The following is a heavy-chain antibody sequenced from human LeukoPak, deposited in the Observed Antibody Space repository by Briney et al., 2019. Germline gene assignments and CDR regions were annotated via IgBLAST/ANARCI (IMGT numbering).Heavy chain of an antibody. CDR3: AKYVDSSSYYLSFDY. CDR1: GFTFSSYA. Sequence: GGSLRLSCAASGFTFSSYAMSWVRQAPGQGLDWVSAISGSGGNTYYAKSVKGRFTLSRDNSKNTLYLQVNSLRAEDTAVYYCAKYVDSSSYYLSFDYWGQGTLVTVSS. CDR2: ISGSGGNT. D-gene: IGHD3-22*01. V-gene: IGHV3-23*01. J-gene: IGHJ4*02.